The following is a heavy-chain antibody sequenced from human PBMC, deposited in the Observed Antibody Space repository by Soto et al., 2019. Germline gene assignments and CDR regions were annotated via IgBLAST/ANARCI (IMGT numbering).Heavy chain of an antibody. CDR1: GFTFTNFA. D-gene: IGHD5-12*01. CDR3: AKDDGATLFFDY. V-gene: IGHV3-23*01. Sequence: EVQLLESGGGLVQPGGSLRLTCVASGFTFTNFAMSWVRQAPGKGLEWVSAVRGNGDSTFYADSVKGRFTIFRDNSKNTLYRQLDSLRVDDTAVYYCAKDDGATLFFDYWGRGTLVTVSS. J-gene: IGHJ4*02. CDR2: VRGNGDST.